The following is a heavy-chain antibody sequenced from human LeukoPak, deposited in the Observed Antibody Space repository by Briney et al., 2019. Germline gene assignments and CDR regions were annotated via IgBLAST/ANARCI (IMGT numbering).Heavy chain of an antibody. V-gene: IGHV3-33*01. J-gene: IGHJ4*02. D-gene: IGHD3-10*01. CDR1: GFTLRSYG. CDR3: ARDRGQDDPIDI. CDR2: IWHDGSVL. Sequence: GGSLRLSCAASGFTLRSYGMHWVRQAPGEGLEWGAVIWHDGSVLDYSESVKGRFTVSRDNRKNTLYLQMDSLRVEDTAVYYCARDRGQDDPIDIWGQGTLVTVSS.